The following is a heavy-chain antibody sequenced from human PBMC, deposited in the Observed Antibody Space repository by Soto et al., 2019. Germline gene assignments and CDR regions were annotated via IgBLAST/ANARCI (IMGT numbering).Heavy chain of an antibody. Sequence: ASVKVSCKASGYTFTSYGISWVRQAPGQGLEWMGWISAYNGNTNYAQKLQGRVTMTTDTSTSTAYMKLRSLRSDDTAVYYCARASWDCSGGSCYPKYWGQGTLVTVSS. D-gene: IGHD2-15*01. CDR1: GYTFTSYG. J-gene: IGHJ4*02. V-gene: IGHV1-18*01. CDR2: ISAYNGNT. CDR3: ARASWDCSGGSCYPKY.